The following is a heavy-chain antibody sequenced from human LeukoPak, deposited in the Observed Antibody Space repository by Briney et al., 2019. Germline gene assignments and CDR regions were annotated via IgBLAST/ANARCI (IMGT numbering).Heavy chain of an antibody. V-gene: IGHV3-9*01. CDR1: GFTFDDYA. CDR3: AKDSSGWPNDAFDI. Sequence: GGSLILSCAASGFTFDDYAMHWVRQAPGKGLEWVSGISWNSGSIGYADSVKGRFTISRDNAKNSLYLQMNSLRAEDTALYYCAKDSSGWPNDAFDIWGQGTMVTVSS. D-gene: IGHD6-19*01. CDR2: ISWNSGSI. J-gene: IGHJ3*02.